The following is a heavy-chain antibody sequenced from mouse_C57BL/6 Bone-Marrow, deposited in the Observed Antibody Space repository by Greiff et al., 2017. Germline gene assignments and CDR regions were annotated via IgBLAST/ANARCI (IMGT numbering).Heavy chain of an antibody. Sequence: EVKLVESGGDLVKPGGSLKLSCAASGFTFSSYGMSWVRQTPDKRLEWVATISSGGSYTYYPDSVKGRFTISRDNAKNTLYLQMSSLKSEDTAMYYGARHYTVVAFDYCGQGTTLTVSS. CDR1: GFTFSSYG. CDR2: ISSGGSYT. V-gene: IGHV5-6*01. CDR3: ARHYTVVAFDY. J-gene: IGHJ2*01. D-gene: IGHD1-1*01.